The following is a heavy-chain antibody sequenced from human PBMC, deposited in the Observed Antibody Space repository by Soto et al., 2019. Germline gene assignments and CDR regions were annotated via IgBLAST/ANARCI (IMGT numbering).Heavy chain of an antibody. Sequence: GGSLRLSCATSGFTFNDYAMYWVRQAPGQGLEWVAMISSDGHHQFYVDNLRGRFTVSRDNSKNTLFLQMNSLRPEDTAVYFCARDHYDFWSGFPPTIWFHPWGQGTLVTVSS. V-gene: IGHV3-30*03. J-gene: IGHJ5*02. CDR3: ARDHYDFWSGFPPTIWFHP. CDR2: ISSDGHHQ. CDR1: GFTFNDYA. D-gene: IGHD3-3*01.